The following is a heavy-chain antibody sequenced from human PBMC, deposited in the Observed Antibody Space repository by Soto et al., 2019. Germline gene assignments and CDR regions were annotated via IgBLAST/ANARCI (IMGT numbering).Heavy chain of an antibody. CDR1: GFSFTSYA. J-gene: IGHJ5*02. CDR2: INAGKGNT. V-gene: IGHV1-3*01. Sequence: QVQLVQSGAEVKEPGASVKVSCKASGFSFTSYAIHWVRQAPGQRLEWMGWINAGKGNTKYSQKFLGRVAVTRDTYASTAYMDLGRLGSEDTALYYFARGIGDAVTGWFDPWGQGTLVTVSS. D-gene: IGHD4-17*01. CDR3: ARGIGDAVTGWFDP.